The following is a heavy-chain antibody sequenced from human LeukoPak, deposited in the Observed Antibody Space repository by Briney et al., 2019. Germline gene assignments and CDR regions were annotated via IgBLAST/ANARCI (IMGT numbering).Heavy chain of an antibody. CDR2: ISGSGGST. CDR1: GFAFGGFG. D-gene: IGHD2-15*01. CDR3: AKGVVAEVLTYYFDF. Sequence: PGGSLRLSCAASGFAFGGFGMSWVRQAPGKGLEWVSTISGSGGSTNYADSVKGRFSISRDNSKNTMYLQMNSLRADDTAVYYCAKGVVAEVLTYYFDFWGQGALVTVSP. J-gene: IGHJ4*02. V-gene: IGHV3-23*01.